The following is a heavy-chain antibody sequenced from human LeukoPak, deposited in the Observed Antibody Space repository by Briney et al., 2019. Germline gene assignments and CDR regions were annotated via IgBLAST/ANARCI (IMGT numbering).Heavy chain of an antibody. CDR3: AKDHGNYYDSSGYYRD. V-gene: IGHV3-23*01. J-gene: IGHJ4*02. D-gene: IGHD3-22*01. CDR1: GFTFSSCA. CDR2: ISGSGGST. Sequence: TGGSLRLSCAASGFTFSSCAMSWVRQAPGKGLEWVSAISGSGGSTYYADSVKGRFTISRDNSKNTLYLQMNSLRAEDAAVYYCAKDHGNYYDSSGYYRDWGQGTLVTVSS.